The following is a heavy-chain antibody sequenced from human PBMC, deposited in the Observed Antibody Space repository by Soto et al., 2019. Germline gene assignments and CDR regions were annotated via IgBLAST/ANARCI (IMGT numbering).Heavy chain of an antibody. CDR1: GASMNSYH. D-gene: IGHD6-13*01. Sequence: SETLSLTCTVSGASMNSYHWSWIRQPAGKGLEWIGHIHSSGSTNYNPSLKSRVTMSVDTPKNQFSLRLMSLTAADTAVYYCARDQGVAAAGITWFDPWGQGSLVTVSS. CDR2: IHSSGST. J-gene: IGHJ5*02. V-gene: IGHV4-4*07. CDR3: ARDQGVAAAGITWFDP.